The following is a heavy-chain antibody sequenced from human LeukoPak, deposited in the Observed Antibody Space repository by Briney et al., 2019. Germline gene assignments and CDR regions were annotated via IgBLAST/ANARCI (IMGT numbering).Heavy chain of an antibody. V-gene: IGHV3-23*01. Sequence: PGGSLRLSCAASGFSFNVYAMSWVRQAPGRRLEWISIISGSGNSIYYANSVKGRFTISRDNSKNTVYLQMNSLRAEDTAVYYCAKGGAYYYYGMDVWGQGTTVTVSS. J-gene: IGHJ6*02. CDR2: ISGSGNSI. CDR3: AKGGAYYYYGMDV. CDR1: GFSFNVYA.